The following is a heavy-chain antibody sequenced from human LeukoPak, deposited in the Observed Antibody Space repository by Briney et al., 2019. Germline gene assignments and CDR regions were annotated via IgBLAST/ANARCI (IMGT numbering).Heavy chain of an antibody. CDR1: GGSFSGYY. D-gene: IGHD2-2*01. CDR2: IYYSGST. Sequence: PLETLSLTCAVYGGSFSGYYWSWVRQPPGKGLEWIGSIYYSGSTYYNPSLKSRVTISVDTSKNQFSLKLSSVTAADTAVYYCARDGVVVPAATTRGYFQHWGQGTLVTVSS. J-gene: IGHJ1*01. V-gene: IGHV4-34*01. CDR3: ARDGVVVPAATTRGYFQH.